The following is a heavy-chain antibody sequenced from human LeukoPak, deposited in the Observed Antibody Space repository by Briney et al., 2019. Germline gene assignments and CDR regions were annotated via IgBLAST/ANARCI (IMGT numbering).Heavy chain of an antibody. CDR3: AKRGDYYSYYYVMEV. J-gene: IGHJ6*02. Sequence: PGGSLRLSCAASGVTLSSYAMSWARQAPGKGLEWVSGISSSGSGGNTYYADSVKGRFTISRDYSKNTLYLQMNSLRVEDTAIYYCAKRGDYYSYYYVMEVWGQGTTVIVSS. D-gene: IGHD2-21*02. CDR2: ISSSGSGGNT. V-gene: IGHV3-23*01. CDR1: GVTLSSYA.